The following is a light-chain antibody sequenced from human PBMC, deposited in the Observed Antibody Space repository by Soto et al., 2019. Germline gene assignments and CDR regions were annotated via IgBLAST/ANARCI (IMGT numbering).Light chain of an antibody. CDR1: QSVTTY. V-gene: IGKV1-39*01. J-gene: IGKJ3*01. CDR2: AAS. CDR3: QQTYSTPHT. Sequence: DIQMTQSPSSLSASVGDRVTISCRASQSVTTYLIWYQQRPGKAPKLLIPAASSLESGVPSRFSGSGSATDFTLTISSLQPEDFATCYCQQTYSTPHTFGPGTKVDIK.